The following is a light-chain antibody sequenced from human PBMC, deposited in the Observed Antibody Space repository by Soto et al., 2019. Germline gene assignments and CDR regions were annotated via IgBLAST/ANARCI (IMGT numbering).Light chain of an antibody. CDR3: MQALQTPFT. J-gene: IGKJ3*01. V-gene: IGKV2-28*01. CDR2: LGS. CDR1: QSLLHSNGYTY. Sequence: DIVMTQSPLSLPVTPGEPASISCRSSQSLLHSNGYTYFDWYLQKPGQSPQLLIYLGSNRASGVPDRFSGSGSGTDFTLKISRVEAEDVGVYYCMQALQTPFTFGPGTKVDIK.